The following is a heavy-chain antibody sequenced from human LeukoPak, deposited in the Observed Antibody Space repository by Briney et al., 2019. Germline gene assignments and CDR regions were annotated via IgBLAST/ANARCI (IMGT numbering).Heavy chain of an antibody. CDR1: GGSITSGGYS. CDR2: IYHSGTT. D-gene: IGHD4-4*01. V-gene: IGHV4-30-2*01. Sequence: PSETLSLTCEVSGGSITSGGYSWSWIRQPPGKGLDWIGYIYHSGTTYYNPSLKSRVTISLDRSKNHFSLELDSVTAADTAVYYCARGSNYEGLWFDPWGQGTLVIASS. CDR3: ARGSNYEGLWFDP. J-gene: IGHJ5*02.